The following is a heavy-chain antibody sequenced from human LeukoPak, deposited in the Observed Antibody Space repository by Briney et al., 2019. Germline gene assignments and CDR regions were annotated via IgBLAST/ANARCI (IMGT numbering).Heavy chain of an antibody. V-gene: IGHV3-21*01. J-gene: IGHJ5*02. Sequence: GGSLRLSCAASGFTFSSYSMNWVRQAPGKGLEWVSSISSSSGYIYYAESVKGRFTISRDNAKNSLYLQMNSLRAEDTAVYYCARAFGSGKGPWGQGTLVTVSS. D-gene: IGHD3-10*01. CDR2: ISSSSGYI. CDR1: GFTFSSYS. CDR3: ARAFGSGKGP.